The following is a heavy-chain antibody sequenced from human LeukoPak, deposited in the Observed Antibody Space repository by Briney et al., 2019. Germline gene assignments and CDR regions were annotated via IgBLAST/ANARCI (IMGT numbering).Heavy chain of an antibody. CDR1: GFTFDDYA. CDR3: AKESIAVARGYFDL. V-gene: IGHV3-9*03. J-gene: IGHJ2*01. CDR2: ISWNSGSI. D-gene: IGHD6-6*01. Sequence: GGSLRLSCAASGFTFDDYAMHWVRQAPGKGLEWVSSISWNSGSIGYADSVKGRFTISRDNAKNSLYLQMNSLRAEDMALYYCAKESIAVARGYFDLWGRGTLVTVSS.